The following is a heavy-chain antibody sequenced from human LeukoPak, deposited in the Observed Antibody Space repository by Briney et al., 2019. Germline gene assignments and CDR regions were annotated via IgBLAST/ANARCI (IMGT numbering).Heavy chain of an antibody. J-gene: IGHJ4*02. CDR2: INPNSGGT. Sequence: ASVKDSCKASGYTFTGYYMHWVRQAPGQGLEWMGRINPNSGGTNHAQKFQGRVTMTRDTSISTAYMELSSLRSEDTAVYYCAGGPYDSGDYWGQGTLVTVSS. CDR3: AGGPYDSGDY. CDR1: GYTFTGYY. V-gene: IGHV1-2*06. D-gene: IGHD3-22*01.